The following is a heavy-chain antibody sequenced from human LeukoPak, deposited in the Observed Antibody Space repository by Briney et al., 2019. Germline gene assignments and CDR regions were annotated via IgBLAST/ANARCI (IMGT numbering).Heavy chain of an antibody. CDR3: ARDSGDGSGTYYPYGMDV. V-gene: IGHV3-21*01. J-gene: IGHJ6*02. CDR1: EFTSSSYN. Sequence: PGGSLRLSCAASEFTSSSYNMNWVRPAPGKGLEWVSSISGSSIYMYYADSVKGRFTISRDNAENSLYLQMNSLRAEDTAVYFCARDSGDGSGTYYPYGMDVWGQGTTVTVSS. D-gene: IGHD3-10*01. CDR2: ISGSSIYM.